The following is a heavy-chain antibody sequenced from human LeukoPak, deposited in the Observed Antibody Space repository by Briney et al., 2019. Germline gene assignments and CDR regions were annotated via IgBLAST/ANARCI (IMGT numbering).Heavy chain of an antibody. CDR3: ARVGYCSSTSCADY. V-gene: IGHV4-34*01. D-gene: IGHD2-2*01. J-gene: IGHJ4*02. Sequence: SETLSLTCAVYGGSFSGYYWSWIRQPPGKGLEWIGEINHSGSTNYNPSLKSRVTISVDTSKNQFSLKLSSVTAADTAVYYCARVGYCSSTSCADYWGQRTLVTVSS. CDR1: GGSFSGYY. CDR2: INHSGST.